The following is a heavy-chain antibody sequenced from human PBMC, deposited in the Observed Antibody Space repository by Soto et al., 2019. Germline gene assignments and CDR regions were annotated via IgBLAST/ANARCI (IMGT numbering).Heavy chain of an antibody. D-gene: IGHD3-3*01. CDR1: GYTYTIYG. CDR3: ARDQGITTFGVYSMYYYGMDV. CDR2: ISAYNGNT. J-gene: IGHJ6*02. V-gene: IGHV1-18*01. Sequence: ASVNVSCKTSGYTYTIYGISWVRQAPGQGLEWMGWISAYNGNTNYAQKLQGRVTMTTDTSTSTAYMELRSLRSDDTAVYYCARDQGITTFGVYSMYYYGMDVWGQGTTVTVSS.